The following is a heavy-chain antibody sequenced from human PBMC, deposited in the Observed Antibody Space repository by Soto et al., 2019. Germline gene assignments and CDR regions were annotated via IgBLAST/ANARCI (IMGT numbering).Heavy chain of an antibody. CDR1: GGSFSGYY. CDR3: ARDGLLYPEGRRYYFDY. V-gene: IGHV4-34*01. Sequence: SETLSLTCAVYGGSFSGYYWSWIRQPPGKGLEWIGEINHSGSTNYNPSLKSRVTISVDTSKNQFSLKLSSVTAADTAVYYCARDGLLYPEGRRYYFDYWGQGTLVTVSS. CDR2: INHSGST. J-gene: IGHJ4*02. D-gene: IGHD3-3*01.